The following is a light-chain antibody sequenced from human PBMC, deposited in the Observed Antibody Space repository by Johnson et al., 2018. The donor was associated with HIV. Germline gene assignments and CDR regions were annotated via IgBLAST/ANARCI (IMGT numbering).Light chain of an antibody. CDR2: ENN. CDR3: ETWYDRLGVFV. Sequence: QPVLTQPPSVSAAPGQKVTISCAGSSSNIGNNYVSWYQQLPGTAPKLLIYENNKRPSGIPDRFSGSKSGTSATLGITGLQTGDEADYYCETWYDRLGVFVFASETKVTVL. V-gene: IGLV1-51*02. J-gene: IGLJ1*01. CDR1: SSNIGNNY.